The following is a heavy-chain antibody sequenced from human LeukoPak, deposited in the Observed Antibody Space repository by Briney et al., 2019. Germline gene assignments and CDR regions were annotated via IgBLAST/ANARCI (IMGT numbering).Heavy chain of an antibody. CDR2: IYSGGST. V-gene: IGHV3-53*01. Sequence: GGSLRLSCAASGFTVSSNYMSWVRQAPGKGLEWVSVIYSGGSTYYADSVKGRFTISRDNAKNTLYLQMNSLKNEDTAVYYCAKDRLWNSFDSWGQGTLVTVSS. J-gene: IGHJ4*02. D-gene: IGHD1-1*01. CDR3: AKDRLWNSFDS. CDR1: GFTVSSNY.